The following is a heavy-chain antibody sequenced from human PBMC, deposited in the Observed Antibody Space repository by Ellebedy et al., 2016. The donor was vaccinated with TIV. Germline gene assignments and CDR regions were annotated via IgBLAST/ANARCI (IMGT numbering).Heavy chain of an antibody. CDR2: IYYSGST. V-gene: IGHV4-61*01. Sequence: SETLSLTXTVSGGSVSSGSYYWSWIRQPPGKGLEWIGYIYYSGSTNYNPSLKSRVTISVDTSKNQFSLKLSSVTAADTAVYYCARAGQWELLTAFDIWGQGTMVTVSS. J-gene: IGHJ3*02. CDR1: GGSVSSGSYY. D-gene: IGHD1-26*01. CDR3: ARAGQWELLTAFDI.